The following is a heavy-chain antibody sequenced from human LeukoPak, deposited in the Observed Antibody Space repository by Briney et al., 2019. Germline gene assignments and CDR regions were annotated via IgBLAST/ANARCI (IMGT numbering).Heavy chain of an antibody. V-gene: IGHV5-51*01. CDR3: ARQGCTTTSCHTIDY. D-gene: IGHD2-2*02. Sequence: GESLKISCKGSGYTYTKSWIAWVRQMPGKGLELMGIIYPVDSETRYSPSFQGQVTISVDKSISTAYLQWSSPKASDTAMYYCARQGCTTTSCHTIDYWGQGTLVTVSS. CDR2: IYPVDSET. CDR1: GYTYTKSW. J-gene: IGHJ4*02.